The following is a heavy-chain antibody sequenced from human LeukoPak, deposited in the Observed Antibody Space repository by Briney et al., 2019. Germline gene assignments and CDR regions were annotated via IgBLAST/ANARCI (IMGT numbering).Heavy chain of an antibody. V-gene: IGHV3-30-3*01. CDR1: GFTFSSYA. CDR3: ASPYYDFWSGYSALHDAFDI. D-gene: IGHD3-3*01. J-gene: IGHJ3*02. Sequence: GGSLRLSCAASGFTFSSYAMHWVRQAPGKGLEWVAVISYDGSNKYYADSVKGRFTISRDNSKNTLYLQMNSLRAEDTAVYYCASPYYDFWSGYSALHDAFDIWGQGTMVTVSS. CDR2: ISYDGSNK.